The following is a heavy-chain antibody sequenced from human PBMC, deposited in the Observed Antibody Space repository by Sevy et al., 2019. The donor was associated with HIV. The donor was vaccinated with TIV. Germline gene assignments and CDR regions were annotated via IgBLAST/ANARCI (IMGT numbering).Heavy chain of an antibody. Sequence: GESLKISCVVPGFTFSNYYMSWVRQAPGKGLEWVSVISDSGGYTSYTDSVKGRFTIPRDNSKNTLYLQMNSLRVEDTAIYYCANRAGPIFDNWGQGTLVTVSS. V-gene: IGHV3-23*01. CDR3: ANRAGPIFDN. CDR1: GFTFSNYY. CDR2: ISDSGGYT. J-gene: IGHJ4*02. D-gene: IGHD6-19*01.